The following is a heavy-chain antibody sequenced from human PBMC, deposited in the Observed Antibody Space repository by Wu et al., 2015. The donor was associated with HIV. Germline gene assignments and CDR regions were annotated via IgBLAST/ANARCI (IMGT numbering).Heavy chain of an antibody. CDR2: ISIHKGNPNT. Sequence: QVQLAQSRAEMKRPGASVKVSCKASGYTFVNYGVTWVRQAPGQSLQWIGWISIHKGNPNTNYAESFQDRLIVTTDTSTNTAYMELRSLTSDDTAVYYCGRALLLFGEPYGFXIWGRDRGQSSLQ. CDR3: GRALLLFGEPYGFXI. CDR1: GYTFVNYG. D-gene: IGHD3-10*01. J-gene: IGHJ3*02. V-gene: IGHV1-18*01.